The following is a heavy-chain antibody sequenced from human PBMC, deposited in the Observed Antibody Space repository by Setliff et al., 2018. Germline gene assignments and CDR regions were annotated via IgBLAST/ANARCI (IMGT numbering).Heavy chain of an antibody. V-gene: IGHV4-38-2*02. J-gene: IGHJ4*02. CDR3: TVYNTGSSTDHY. D-gene: IGHD2-8*02. Sequence: PSETLSLTCNVSGDSISSTYHWGWIRQSPGKGLEWIGNMYHSGSVYYNPSLKSRVTISVDTSKNQFSLKLSSVTAADTALYYCTVYNTGSSTDHYWGQGTPVTVSS. CDR1: GDSISSTYH. CDR2: MYHSGSV.